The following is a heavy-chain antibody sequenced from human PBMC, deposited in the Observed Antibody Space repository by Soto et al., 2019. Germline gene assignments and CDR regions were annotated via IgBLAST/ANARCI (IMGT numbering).Heavy chain of an antibody. J-gene: IGHJ3*02. D-gene: IGHD3-22*01. V-gene: IGHV1-18*01. CDR3: ARDFGSSGYRPGDDAFDI. CDR1: GYTFTSYG. Sequence: QVQLVQSGAEVKKPGASVKVSCKASGYTFTSYGISWVRQAPGQGLEWMGWISAYNGNTNYAQKLQGRVTMTTDTSTSTAYMERRSLRSDDTAVYYCARDFGSSGYRPGDDAFDIWGQGTMVTVSS. CDR2: ISAYNGNT.